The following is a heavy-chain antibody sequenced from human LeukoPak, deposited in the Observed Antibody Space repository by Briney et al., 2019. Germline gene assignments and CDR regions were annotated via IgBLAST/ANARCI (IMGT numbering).Heavy chain of an antibody. Sequence: GGSLRLSCAASGFTFSTDAMTWVRQAPGQGLQWVSAISGSGGDTYYEDSVKGRFTISRDNSKNMMYLQMNSLRAEDTAVYYCAKGDSSSWLFDYWGQGTLVTVSS. D-gene: IGHD6-13*01. V-gene: IGHV3-23*01. CDR2: ISGSGGDT. CDR3: AKGDSSSWLFDY. CDR1: GFTFSTDA. J-gene: IGHJ4*02.